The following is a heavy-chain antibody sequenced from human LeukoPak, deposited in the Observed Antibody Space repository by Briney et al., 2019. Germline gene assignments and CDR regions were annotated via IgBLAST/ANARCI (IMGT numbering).Heavy chain of an antibody. CDR2: INQSGRT. J-gene: IGHJ6*03. Sequence: PSETLSLTCAVSGGSVSGYYWNWIRQPPGKGLEWIGEINQSGRTNYNSSLKSRVTISADMSKNQFSLKLSSVTAADTAVYYCARLGYTKSSNYYYYYLDVWGKGTSVTVSS. V-gene: IGHV4-34*01. D-gene: IGHD6-13*01. CDR1: GGSVSGYY. CDR3: ARLGYTKSSNYYYYYLDV.